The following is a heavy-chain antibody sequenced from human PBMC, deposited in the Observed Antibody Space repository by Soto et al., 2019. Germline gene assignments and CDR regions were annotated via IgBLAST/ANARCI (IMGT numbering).Heavy chain of an antibody. Sequence: ASVKVSCKASGYTFTSYGISWVRQAPGQGLEWMGWISAYNGNTNYAQKLQGRVTITTDTSTSTAYMELRSLRSDDTAVYYCARDRSGYCSSTSCYQNWFDPWGQGTLVTVSS. D-gene: IGHD2-2*01. CDR3: ARDRSGYCSSTSCYQNWFDP. CDR1: GYTFTSYG. V-gene: IGHV1-18*04. J-gene: IGHJ5*02. CDR2: ISAYNGNT.